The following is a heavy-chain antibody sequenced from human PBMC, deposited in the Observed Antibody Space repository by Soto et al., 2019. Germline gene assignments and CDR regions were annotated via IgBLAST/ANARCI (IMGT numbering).Heavy chain of an antibody. Sequence: ASVKVSCKASGYTFTSYAMHWVRQAPGQRLEWMGWINAGKGNTKYSQKFQGRVTITRDTSASTAYMELSSLRSEDTAVYYCARDLTSDYWGQGTLVTVSS. CDR2: INAGKGNT. D-gene: IGHD3-9*01. CDR1: GYTFTSYA. V-gene: IGHV1-3*01. J-gene: IGHJ4*02. CDR3: ARDLTSDY.